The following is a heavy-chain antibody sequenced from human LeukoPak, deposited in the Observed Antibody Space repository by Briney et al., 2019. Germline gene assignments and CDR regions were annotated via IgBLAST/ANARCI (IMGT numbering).Heavy chain of an antibody. Sequence: GGSLRLSCAAPGITFSSYWMSWVRQAPGKGLEWVANIKQDGSEKYYVDSVKGRFTISRDNAKNSLYLQMNSLRAEDTAVYYCARDEGNYYDSSGSLYFQHWGQGTLVIVSS. D-gene: IGHD3-22*01. J-gene: IGHJ1*01. CDR2: IKQDGSEK. V-gene: IGHV3-7*01. CDR1: GITFSSYW. CDR3: ARDEGNYYDSSGSLYFQH.